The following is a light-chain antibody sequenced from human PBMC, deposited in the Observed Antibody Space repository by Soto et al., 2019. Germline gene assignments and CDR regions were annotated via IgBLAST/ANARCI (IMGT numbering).Light chain of an antibody. CDR1: QGVSRY. CDR2: AAS. V-gene: IGKV1-9*01. J-gene: IGKJ4*01. Sequence: IQLTQSPSSLSASVGDSVTITCRASQGVSRYLSWYQQKPGRAPILLISAASTLQSGVPARFSGSGSGTDFTLSITSLQPVDFATYYCQQLNTYPVTFGGGTKVEIK. CDR3: QQLNTYPVT.